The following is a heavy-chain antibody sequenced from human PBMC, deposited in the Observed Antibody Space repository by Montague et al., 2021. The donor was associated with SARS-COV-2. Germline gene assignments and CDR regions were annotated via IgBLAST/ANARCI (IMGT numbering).Heavy chain of an antibody. CDR3: AREEKEGGYSGCDTPYGMDV. Sequence: SETLSLTCTVSGGSISSGGYYWSWIRQPPGKGLEWIGYIYYSGSTXYNPSLKSRVTISVDTSKNQFSLKLSSVTAADTAVYYCAREEKEGGYSGCDTPYGMDVWGQGTTVTVSS. CDR1: GGSISSGGYY. V-gene: IGHV4-61*08. J-gene: IGHJ6*02. CDR2: IYYSGST. D-gene: IGHD5-12*01.